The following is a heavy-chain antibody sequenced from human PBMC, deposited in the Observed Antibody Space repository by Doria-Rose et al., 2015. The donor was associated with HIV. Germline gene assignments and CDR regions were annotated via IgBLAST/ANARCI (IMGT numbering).Heavy chain of an antibody. V-gene: IGHV2-26*01. CDR1: GVSLSSPGMG. D-gene: IGHD6-13*01. J-gene: IGHJ4*02. CDR2: IFSDDDS. CDR3: ARIKSSRWYHKYYFDF. Sequence: SGPVLVKPTETPTLTCTVSGVSLSSPGMGVSWIRQPPGKALEWLANIFSDDDSSYKTSLKSRLTISRGTSKSQVVLTMTDMDPVDTATYYCARIKSSRWYHKYYFDFWGQGTLVTVSA.